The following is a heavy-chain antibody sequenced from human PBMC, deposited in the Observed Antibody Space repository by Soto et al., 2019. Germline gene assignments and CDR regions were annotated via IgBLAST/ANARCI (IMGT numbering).Heavy chain of an antibody. V-gene: IGHV1-18*01. D-gene: IGHD6-13*01. CDR1: GYTFTSYG. J-gene: IGHJ4*02. CDR3: ARDTAAAGIFDY. Sequence: EASVKVSCKASGYTFTSYGISWVRQAPGQGLEWMGWISAYNGNTNYAQKLQGRVTMTTGTSTSTAYMELRSLRSDDTAVYYCARDTAAAGIFDYWGQGTLVTVSS. CDR2: ISAYNGNT.